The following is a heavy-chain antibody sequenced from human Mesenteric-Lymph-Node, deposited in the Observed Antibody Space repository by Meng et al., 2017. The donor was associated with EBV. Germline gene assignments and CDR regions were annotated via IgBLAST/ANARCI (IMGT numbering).Heavy chain of an antibody. J-gene: IGHJ4*02. V-gene: IGHV4-61*01. CDR2: IYYSGST. D-gene: IGHD3-10*01. Sequence: QESGPGLVKASETLSLPCPVSGGSVSSGSQYWSWIRQPPGKGLEWIGYIYYSGSTKYNPSLKSRVTMSVDTSKNQFSLRLNSVTAADTAVYYCAGSGSGSYYAIYYFDFWGQGTLVTVSS. CDR3: AGSGSGSYYAIYYFDF. CDR1: GGSVSSGSQY.